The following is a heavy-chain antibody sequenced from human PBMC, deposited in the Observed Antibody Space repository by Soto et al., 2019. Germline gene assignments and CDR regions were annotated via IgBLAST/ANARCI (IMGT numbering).Heavy chain of an antibody. D-gene: IGHD2-21*02. V-gene: IGHV3-33*06. Sequence: QVQMVESGGGVVQPGRSLRLSCAASGFSVENYGMHWVRQAPGRGLEWVAIIWYDGSLQYYAAAVKGRFTISRDNSKNTRYLEINILRAEDTAVYYCANLCGDCYNLGQDYNGMDVWGPGTTVIVSS. CDR3: ANLCGDCYNLGQDYNGMDV. CDR2: IWYDGSLQ. CDR1: GFSVENYG. J-gene: IGHJ6*01.